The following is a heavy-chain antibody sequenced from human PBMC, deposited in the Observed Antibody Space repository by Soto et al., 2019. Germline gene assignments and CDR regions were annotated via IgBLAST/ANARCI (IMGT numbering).Heavy chain of an antibody. J-gene: IGHJ4*02. CDR2: VKDDGSEQ. V-gene: IGHV3-7*05. D-gene: IGHD3-3*01. Sequence: SLRLSCAASGFIFSSHWISWVRQAPGKGLEWVANVKDDGSEQQYADSVKGLFTIARDNAKNSVYLQMNSLGAEDTAVYYCARDGHGGFFDYWGQGIQVTVSS. CDR3: ARDGHGGFFDY. CDR1: GFIFSSHW.